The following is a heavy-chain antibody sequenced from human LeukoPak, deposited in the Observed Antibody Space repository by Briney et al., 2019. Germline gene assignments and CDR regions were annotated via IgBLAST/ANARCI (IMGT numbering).Heavy chain of an antibody. Sequence: SETLSLTCTVSGGSISSYYWSWIRQPPGKGLEWIGYVYYSGSTNCNPSLKSRVTISVDTSKSQFSLSLTSVTAADTAMYYCARSYGDYLNFDYWGQGSLVTVSS. J-gene: IGHJ4*02. CDR2: VYYSGST. D-gene: IGHD2-21*01. V-gene: IGHV4-59*12. CDR3: ARSYGDYLNFDY. CDR1: GGSISSYY.